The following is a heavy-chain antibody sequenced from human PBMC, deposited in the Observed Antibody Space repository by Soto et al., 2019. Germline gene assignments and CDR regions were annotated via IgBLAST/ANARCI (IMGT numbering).Heavy chain of an antibody. CDR3: ASTHIVVVTDAFDI. CDR2: IYYSGTT. CDR1: GGAIISYY. J-gene: IGHJ3*02. D-gene: IGHD2-21*02. V-gene: IGHV4-59*01. Sequence: PAETLSLTCTVSGGAIISYYCNFIRHPPGKGLEWIGYIYYSGTTNYNPSLKSRVTISVDTSKNQFSLKLSSVTAADTAVYYCASTHIVVVTDAFDIWGQGTMVTVSS.